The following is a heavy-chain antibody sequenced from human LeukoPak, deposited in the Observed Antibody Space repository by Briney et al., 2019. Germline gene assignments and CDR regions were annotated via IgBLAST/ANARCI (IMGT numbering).Heavy chain of an antibody. V-gene: IGHV3-20*04. D-gene: IGHD3-10*01. J-gene: IGHJ4*02. CDR1: GFNFDDYG. CDR2: INWNAGST. CDR3: GRGGSGSYGDYFAS. Sequence: GGSLRLSCAASGFNFDDYGMSWVRQAPGKGLEWVSGINWNAGSTGYAASVKGRFTISRDSTKNSLYLQMNSLRAEDTALYFCGRGGSGSYGDYFASWGQGTLVTVSS.